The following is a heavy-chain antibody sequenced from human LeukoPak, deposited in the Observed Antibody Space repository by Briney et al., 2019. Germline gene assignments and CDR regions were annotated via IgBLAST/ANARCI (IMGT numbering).Heavy chain of an antibody. CDR1: GGPISYDY. J-gene: IGHJ4*02. V-gene: IGHV4-59*08. CDR3: ATLRRASTAVFDS. Sequence: SETLSLTCTVSGGPISYDYWSWIRQSPGKRLEWIGYIHYSGATNYSPSLKSRVTISVDTSKNQFSLKLSSVTAADTALYYCATLRRASTAVFDSWGQGALVTVSS. CDR2: IHYSGAT. D-gene: IGHD2-21*02.